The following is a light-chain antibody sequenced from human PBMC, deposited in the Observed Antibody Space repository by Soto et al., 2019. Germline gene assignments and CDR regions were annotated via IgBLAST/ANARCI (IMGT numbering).Light chain of an antibody. Sequence: EIVMTQSPATLSVSPGERATLSSRASQSVSNDLAWYQQKPGQAPRLLIYGASTRATGIPARFSGSGSGTEFTLTISSLQSEDFALYYCQQYNNWPPWTFGQGTKVEIK. CDR3: QQYNNWPPWT. J-gene: IGKJ1*01. CDR2: GAS. V-gene: IGKV3-15*01. CDR1: QSVSND.